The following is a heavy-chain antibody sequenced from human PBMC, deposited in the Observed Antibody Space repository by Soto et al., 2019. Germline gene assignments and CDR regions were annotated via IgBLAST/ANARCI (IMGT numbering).Heavy chain of an antibody. CDR3: ARHTPAISISDH. D-gene: IGHD2-15*01. CDR1: GGSISSSSYY. J-gene: IGHJ4*02. CDR2: IFYSGST. Sequence: ETLSLTCTVSGGSISSSSYYWGWIRQPPGKGLEWIGSIFYSGSTYYNPSLKSRVTISVDTSKNQFSLKLSSVTAADTAVYYCARHTPAISISDHWGQGTLVTVSS. V-gene: IGHV4-39*01.